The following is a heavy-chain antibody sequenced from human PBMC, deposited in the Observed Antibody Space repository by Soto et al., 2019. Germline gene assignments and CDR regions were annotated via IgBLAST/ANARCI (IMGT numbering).Heavy chain of an antibody. D-gene: IGHD2-2*01. V-gene: IGHV1-69*13. CDR2: IIPIFGTA. CDR3: AREGCSSTSCYGNYGMDV. CDR1: GGTFSSYA. J-gene: IGHJ6*02. Sequence: ASVKGSCKASGGTFSSYAISRVRQAPGQGLEWMGGIIPIFGTANYAQKFQGRVTITADESTSIAYMELSSLRSEDTAVYYCAREGCSSTSCYGNYGMDVWGQGTTVTVSS.